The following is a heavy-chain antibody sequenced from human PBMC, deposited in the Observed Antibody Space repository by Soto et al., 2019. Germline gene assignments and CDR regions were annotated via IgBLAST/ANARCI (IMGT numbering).Heavy chain of an antibody. Sequence: PGGSLRLSCVASGFSFGTYAMTWVRQVPGKGLEWVSTISGGIGSTFYADSVKGRFTISRDISKKMLFLHMNGLRGEDTGTYYCAKRAARYFDYWGRGTLVTV. CDR3: AKRAARYFDY. CDR1: GFSFGTYA. CDR2: ISGGIGST. J-gene: IGHJ4*02. V-gene: IGHV3-23*01.